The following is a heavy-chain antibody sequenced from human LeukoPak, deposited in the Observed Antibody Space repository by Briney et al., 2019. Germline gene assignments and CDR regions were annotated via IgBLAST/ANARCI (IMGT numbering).Heavy chain of an antibody. CDR2: ISYDGSNK. Sequence: SGRSLRLSCAASGFSFSSYAMHWVRQAPGKGLELVAVISYDGSNKYYADSVKGRFTISRDNSKNTLYLQMNSLRAEDTAVYYCARDGLGGYAFDYWGQGTLVTVSS. V-gene: IGHV3-30-3*01. CDR1: GFSFSSYA. CDR3: ARDGLGGYAFDY. J-gene: IGHJ4*02. D-gene: IGHD5-12*01.